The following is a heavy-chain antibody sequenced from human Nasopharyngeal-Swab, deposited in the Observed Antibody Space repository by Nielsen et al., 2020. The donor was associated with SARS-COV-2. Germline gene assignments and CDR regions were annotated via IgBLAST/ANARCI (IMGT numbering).Heavy chain of an antibody. CDR3: ARDRGRYDYVWGSYRPYYYYGMDV. CDR1: GYTFTSYG. V-gene: IGHV1-18*01. CDR2: ISAYNGNT. D-gene: IGHD3-16*02. J-gene: IGHJ6*02. Sequence: ASVKVSCKASGYTFTSYGISWVRQAPGQGLEWMGWISAYNGNTNYAQKLQGRVTMTTDTSTSTAYMELRSLRSDDTAVYYCARDRGRYDYVWGSYRPYYYYGMDVWGQGTTVTVSS.